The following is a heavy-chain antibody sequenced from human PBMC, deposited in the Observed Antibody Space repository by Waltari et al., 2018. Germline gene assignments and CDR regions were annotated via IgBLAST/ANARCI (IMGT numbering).Heavy chain of an antibody. CDR3: VRGGGTYADWDY. V-gene: IGHV3-74*01. CDR1: GFTFSGYW. CDR2: INGEGRNT. D-gene: IGHD4-17*01. Sequence: EVPLVESGGGLVQPGGSLRLFCAASGFTFSGYWMHWVRQAPGKGLVWVSRINGEGRNTNYADSVKGRFSSSRDNAKNTLYLQMSSLRAEDTAEYYCVRGGGTYADWDYWGLGTLVTVSS. J-gene: IGHJ4*02.